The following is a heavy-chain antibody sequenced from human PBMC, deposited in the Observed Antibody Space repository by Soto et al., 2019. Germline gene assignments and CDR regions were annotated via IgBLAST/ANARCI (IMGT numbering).Heavy chain of an antibody. Sequence: RRSVRLSCAASAFTVSSYNIICVRQAEVKGLELVSVTYGGGTTQYADSVKGRFTVSRDNSKNTLYLQMSSLRDEDTAVYDCAWKLSGAAQGWVYGMDVWGRGTTVTGSS. D-gene: IGHD1-1*01. V-gene: IGHV3-53*01. CDR3: AWKLSGAAQGWVYGMDV. CDR1: AFTVSSYN. CDR2: TYGGGTT. J-gene: IGHJ6*02.